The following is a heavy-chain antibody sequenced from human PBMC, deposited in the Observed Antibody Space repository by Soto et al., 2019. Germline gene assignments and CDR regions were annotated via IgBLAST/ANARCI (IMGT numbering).Heavy chain of an antibody. CDR1: GYTFTGHY. Sequence: ASVKVSCKASGYTFTGHYIHWVRQAPEQGPEWMGEIGPESGATRYAQRFQGRVTMTRDMSITTVYMELNNLSPDDTAVYYCGRGRSGQIVVFFWGQGTPVTVSS. D-gene: IGHD1-26*01. CDR3: GRGRSGQIVVFF. CDR2: IGPESGAT. J-gene: IGHJ4*02. V-gene: IGHV1-2*02.